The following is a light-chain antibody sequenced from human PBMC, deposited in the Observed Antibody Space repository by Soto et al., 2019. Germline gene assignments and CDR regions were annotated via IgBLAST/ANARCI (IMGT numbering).Light chain of an antibody. Sequence: EIVMTQSPATLSVSPGERATLXXRASQSVSSNLAWYQQKPGQAPRLXXYGASTRATGIPARFSGSGSGTEFTLTISSLQSEDFAVYYCQQYNTWPPSTFGQGTRLEIK. CDR2: GAS. CDR1: QSVSSN. J-gene: IGKJ5*01. V-gene: IGKV3-15*01. CDR3: QQYNTWPPST.